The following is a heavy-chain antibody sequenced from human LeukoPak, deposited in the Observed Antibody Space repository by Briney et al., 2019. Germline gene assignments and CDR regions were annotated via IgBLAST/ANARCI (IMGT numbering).Heavy chain of an antibody. Sequence: PGGSLRLSCAASGFTFSGYAMRWVRQAPGKGLEWVSSITASGDTTYYADSVKGRFTISRDNSKNTLYLQMNSLRAEDTAVYYCAKDPRTRGSGNPYFDYWGQGTLVTVSS. D-gene: IGHD3-10*01. V-gene: IGHV3-23*01. CDR3: AKDPRTRGSGNPYFDY. CDR2: ITASGDTT. J-gene: IGHJ4*02. CDR1: GFTFSGYA.